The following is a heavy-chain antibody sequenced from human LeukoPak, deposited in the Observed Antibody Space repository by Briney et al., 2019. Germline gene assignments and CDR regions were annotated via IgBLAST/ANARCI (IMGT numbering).Heavy chain of an antibody. V-gene: IGHV3-23*01. J-gene: IGHJ4*02. D-gene: IGHD2-2*01. CDR2: IGGGGDST. CDR3: AKDQYCSSTTCYWGIFDY. Sequence: GGSLRLSCAASGFTFSSYWMKWVRQAPGKGLEWVSAIGGGGDSTYYADSVKGRFTISRDNSQSTMYLQMNSLGAEDTAIYYCAKDQYCSSTTCYWGIFDYWGQGTLVTVSS. CDR1: GFTFSSYW.